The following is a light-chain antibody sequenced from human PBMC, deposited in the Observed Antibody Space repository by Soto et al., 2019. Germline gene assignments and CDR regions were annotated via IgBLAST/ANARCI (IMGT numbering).Light chain of an antibody. J-gene: IGKJ5*01. Sequence: EIVLTQSPGTLSFSPGERGTLSCWASQSVSSSYVAWYQHKPGLAPRLLIHDTSSRAIGIPDRLSGSKSGTNFTLTIRRMEPEDVGMYYCQQYGSSPITFGQGTRLEIK. CDR3: QQYGSSPIT. CDR2: DTS. CDR1: QSVSSSY. V-gene: IGKV3D-20*01.